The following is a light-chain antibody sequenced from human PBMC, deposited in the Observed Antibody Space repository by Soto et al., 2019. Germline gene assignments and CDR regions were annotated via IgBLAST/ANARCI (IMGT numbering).Light chain of an antibody. J-gene: IGKJ4*01. V-gene: IGKV1-27*01. CDR3: QKFTAVPT. CDR2: AAS. CDR1: QAINNY. Sequence: DIQMTQSPSSLSASVGDRVTITRRASQAINNYLAWYQQKPGKVPTLLISAASTLQSGVPSRFSGSGSGTDSTLTISSLQPEDVATYYCQKFTAVPTFGGGTKVEI.